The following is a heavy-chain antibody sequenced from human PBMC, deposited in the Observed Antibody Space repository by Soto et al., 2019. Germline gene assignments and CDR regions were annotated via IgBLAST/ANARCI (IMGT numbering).Heavy chain of an antibody. CDR3: VKGWVVVAARGFDP. CDR2: ISSNGGST. V-gene: IGHV3-64D*06. CDR1: GFTFSSYA. Sequence: EVQLVESGGGLVQPGGSLRLSCSASGFTFSSYAMHWVRQAPGKGLEYVSAISSNGGSTYYADSVKGRFTISRDNSKNTLYRQMSSLRAEDTAVYYCVKGWVVVAARGFDPWGQGTLVTVSS. J-gene: IGHJ5*02. D-gene: IGHD2-15*01.